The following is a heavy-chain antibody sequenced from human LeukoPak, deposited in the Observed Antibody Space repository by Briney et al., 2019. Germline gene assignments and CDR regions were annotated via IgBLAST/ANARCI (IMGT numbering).Heavy chain of an antibody. CDR3: AKTTVVVAAQFDY. CDR1: GFTFSSYA. CDR2: ISYDGSNK. V-gene: IGHV3-30*04. D-gene: IGHD2-15*01. J-gene: IGHJ4*02. Sequence: PGRSLRLSCAASGFTFSSYAMHWVRQAPGKGLEWVAVISYDGSNKYYADSVKGRFTISRDNSKNTLYLQMNSLRAEDTAVYYCAKTTVVVAAQFDYWGQGTLVTVSS.